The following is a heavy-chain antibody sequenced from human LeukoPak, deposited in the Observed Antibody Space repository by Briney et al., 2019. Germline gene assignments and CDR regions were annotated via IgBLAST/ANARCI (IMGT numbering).Heavy chain of an antibody. Sequence: PGGSLRLSCAASGFTFSSYAMSWVRQAPGKGLEWVSAISGSGGSTYYADSVKGRFTISRDNSKNTLYLQMNSLRAEDTAVYYCAKSLTESGSYWKTGFDYWGQGTLVTVSS. CDR2: ISGSGGST. CDR1: GFTFSSYA. CDR3: AKSLTESGSYWKTGFDY. J-gene: IGHJ4*02. D-gene: IGHD1-26*01. V-gene: IGHV3-23*01.